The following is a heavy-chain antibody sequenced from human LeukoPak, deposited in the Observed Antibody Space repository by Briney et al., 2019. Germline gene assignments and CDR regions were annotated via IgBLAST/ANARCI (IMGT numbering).Heavy chain of an antibody. V-gene: IGHV3-23*01. D-gene: IGHD6-19*01. CDR1: GFTFGTSA. J-gene: IGHJ4*02. CDR2: ISGSGNVI. Sequence: GGTLRLSCAASGFTFGTSAMTWVRQAPGKGLEWVSSISGSGNVIYDSDSVKGRFSISRDNPKGTLYLQMNSLRAEDTATYFCAKARYNNGWDYFDYWGLGTLVTVSS. CDR3: AKARYNNGWDYFDY.